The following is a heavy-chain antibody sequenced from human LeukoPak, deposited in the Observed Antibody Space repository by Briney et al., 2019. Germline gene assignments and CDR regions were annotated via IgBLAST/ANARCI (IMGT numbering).Heavy chain of an antibody. CDR2: ISYSGST. V-gene: IGHV4-61*01. D-gene: IGHD1-1*01. CDR3: TRDSYTVWGDY. CDR1: GVSVSSGTYY. J-gene: IGHJ4*02. Sequence: PSETLSLTCTGSGVSVSSGTYYWSWIRQPPGKGLQWIGYISYSGSTNYNPSLKSRVSISVDTSRNQFSLKLSSVTAADTAVYYCTRDSYTVWGDYWGQGTLVTVSS.